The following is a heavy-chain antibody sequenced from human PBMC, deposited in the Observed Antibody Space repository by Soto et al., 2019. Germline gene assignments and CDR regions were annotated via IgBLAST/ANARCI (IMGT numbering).Heavy chain of an antibody. J-gene: IGHJ6*02. V-gene: IGHV3-7*02. Sequence: EVQLVESGGGLVQPGGSLRLSCAASGFTFSSYWMSWVRQAPGKGLEWVANIKQDGSEKYYVDSVKGRFTISRDNAKNSLYLQMNSLRAEDTAVYYCARLIPTYYYGSGIRGGGMDVWGQGTTVTVSS. D-gene: IGHD3-10*01. CDR2: IKQDGSEK. CDR3: ARLIPTYYYGSGIRGGGMDV. CDR1: GFTFSSYW.